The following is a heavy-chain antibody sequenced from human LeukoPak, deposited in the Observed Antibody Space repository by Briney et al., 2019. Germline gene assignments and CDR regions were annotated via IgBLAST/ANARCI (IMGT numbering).Heavy chain of an antibody. CDR2: IYSGGST. D-gene: IGHD6-19*01. J-gene: IGHJ3*02. Sequence: SGGSLRLSCAASGFTVSSNYMSWVRQAPGKGLEWVSVIYSGGSTYYADSVKGRFTISRDNAKNSLYLQMNSLRAEDTALYYCAKAGYMEWLVLGAFDIWGQGTMVTVSS. V-gene: IGHV3-53*05. CDR1: GFTVSSNY. CDR3: AKAGYMEWLVLGAFDI.